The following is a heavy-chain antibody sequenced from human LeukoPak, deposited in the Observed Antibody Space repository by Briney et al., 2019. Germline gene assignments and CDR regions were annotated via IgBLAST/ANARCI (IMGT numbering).Heavy chain of an antibody. CDR1: GYTFTGYY. D-gene: IGHD3-10*01. V-gene: IGHV1-2*02. J-gene: IGHJ4*02. CDR2: INPNSGGT. CDR3: ATLTHVVVRPPYFDY. Sequence: RASVKVSCKASGYTFTGYYTHWVRQAPGQGLEWMGWINPNSGGTNYAQKFQGRVTMTRDTSISTAYMELSRLRSDDTAVYYCATLTHVVVRPPYFDYWGQGTLVTVSS.